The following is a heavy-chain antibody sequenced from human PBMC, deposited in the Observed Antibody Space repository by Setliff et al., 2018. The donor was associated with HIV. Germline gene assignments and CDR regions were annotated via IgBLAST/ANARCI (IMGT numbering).Heavy chain of an antibody. CDR2: IYYSGST. CDR3: ARAGGGGRWLHLSYWYLDL. D-gene: IGHD3-16*01. V-gene: IGHV4-59*11. J-gene: IGHJ2*01. CDR1: GGSISGHY. Sequence: SETLSLTCTVSGGSISGHYWSWIRQPPGKGLEWVGYIYYSGSTNYNPSLKSRVTISVDTSKNQFSLKLSSVTAADTAVYYCARAGGGGRWLHLSYWYLDLWGRGTLVTVSS.